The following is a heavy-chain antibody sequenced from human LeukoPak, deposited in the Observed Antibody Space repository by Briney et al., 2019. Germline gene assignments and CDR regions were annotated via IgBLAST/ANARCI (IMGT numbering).Heavy chain of an antibody. V-gene: IGHV1-18*01. CDR1: GYTFTSYG. D-gene: IGHD3-22*01. Sequence: ASVKVSCKASGYTFTSYGISWVRQAPGQGLEWMGWISAYNGNTNYAQKLQGRVTMTTDTSTSTAYMELRSLRSDDTAAYYCARGRYYDSSGYYEPGYWGQGTLVTVSS. CDR3: ARGRYYDSSGYYEPGY. J-gene: IGHJ4*02. CDR2: ISAYNGNT.